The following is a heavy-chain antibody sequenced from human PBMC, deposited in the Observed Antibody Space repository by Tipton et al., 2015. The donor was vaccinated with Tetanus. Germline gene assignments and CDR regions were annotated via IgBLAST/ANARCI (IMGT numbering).Heavy chain of an antibody. CDR3: ARFSYDSGGFYSYFDY. J-gene: IGHJ4*02. V-gene: IGHV4-59*01. Sequence: TLSLTCTVPGDSISGYYWNWIRQPPGKGLEWIGHAYYSGTTNYNPSLKGRVSISVDTSHDQFSLRLTSVTVADTAIYYCARFSYDSGGFYSYFDYWGRGTLVTVSS. CDR1: GDSISGYY. CDR2: AYYSGTT. D-gene: IGHD3-22*01.